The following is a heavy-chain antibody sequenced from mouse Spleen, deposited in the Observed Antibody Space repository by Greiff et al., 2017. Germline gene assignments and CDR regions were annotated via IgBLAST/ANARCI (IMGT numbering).Heavy chain of an antibody. CDR1: GYSITSGYY. V-gene: IGHV3-6*01. CDR2: ISYDGSN. CDR3: ARGEGYDYYYFDY. Sequence: EVKLQESGPGLVKPSQSLSLTCSVTGYSITSGYYWNWIRQFPGNKLEWMGYISYDGSNNYNPSLKNRISITRDTSKNQFFLKLNSVTTEDTATYYCARGEGYDYYYFDYWGQGTTLTVSS. J-gene: IGHJ2*01. D-gene: IGHD2-4*01.